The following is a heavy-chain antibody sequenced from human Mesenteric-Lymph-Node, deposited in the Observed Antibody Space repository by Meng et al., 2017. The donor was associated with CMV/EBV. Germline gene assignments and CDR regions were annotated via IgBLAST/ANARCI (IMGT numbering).Heavy chain of an antibody. V-gene: IGHV3-21*01. D-gene: IGHD3-3*01. CDR3: ARERYDFWSVIPHYGMDV. Sequence: GGSLRLSCAASGFTVSSNYMSWVRQAPGKGLEWVSSISSSSSYIYYADSVKGRFTISRDNAKNSLYLQMNSLRAEDTAVYYCARERYDFWSVIPHYGMDVWGQGTTVTVSS. CDR1: GFTVSSNY. CDR2: ISSSSSYI. J-gene: IGHJ6*02.